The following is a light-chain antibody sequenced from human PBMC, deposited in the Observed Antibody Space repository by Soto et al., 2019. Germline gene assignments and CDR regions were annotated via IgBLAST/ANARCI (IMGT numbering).Light chain of an antibody. J-gene: IGLJ2*01. CDR1: SGHSTYA. CDR3: QTWGTGIRV. V-gene: IGLV4-69*01. CDR2: LHSDGSH. Sequence: QPVLTQSPSASASLGDSVKLTCTLSSGHSTYAIAWHQQQSEKGPRYLMKLHSDGSHIKGDGIPDRFSGSSSGAERYLTISSLQSEDEADYYCQTWGTGIRVFGGGTKVTVL.